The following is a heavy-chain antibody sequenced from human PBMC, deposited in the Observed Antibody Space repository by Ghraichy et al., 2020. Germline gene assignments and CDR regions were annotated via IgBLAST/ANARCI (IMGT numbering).Heavy chain of an antibody. V-gene: IGHV3-33*01. J-gene: IGHJ4*02. Sequence: HWLRCGLVHGKKRVAVIWYDGSNKYYADSVKGRFTISRDNSKNTLYLQMNSLRAEDTAVYYCASDSGSYPPSFDCWGQ. CDR3: ASDSGSYPPSFDC. D-gene: IGHD1-26*01. CDR2: IWYDGSNK.